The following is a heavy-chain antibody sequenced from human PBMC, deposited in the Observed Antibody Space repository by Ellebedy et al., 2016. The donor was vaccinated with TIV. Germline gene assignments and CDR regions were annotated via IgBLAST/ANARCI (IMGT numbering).Heavy chain of an antibody. V-gene: IGHV3-30*02. CDR2: IRDDGSNK. CDR1: GFTSSAYG. J-gene: IGHJ4*02. D-gene: IGHD6-13*01. Sequence: GESLKISCAASGFTSSAYGMHWVRQAPGKGLEWVAYIRDDGSNKYYADSVKGRFTISRDNSNNTLHLHMSSLRADDTAVYYCAKGRSAAVDHWGQGTLVTVSS. CDR3: AKGRSAAVDH.